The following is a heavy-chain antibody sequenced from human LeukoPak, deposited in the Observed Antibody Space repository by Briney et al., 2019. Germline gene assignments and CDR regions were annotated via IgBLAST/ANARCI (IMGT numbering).Heavy chain of an antibody. J-gene: IGHJ5*02. CDR2: ISAYNGNT. CDR1: GYTFTSYG. D-gene: IGHD1-26*01. Sequence: GASVKVSCKASGYTFTSYGISWVRQAPGQGLEWMGWISAYNGNTNYAQKLQGRVTMTTDTSTSTAYMELRSLRSDDTAVFYCARSRTSDSGSYYVFNHWGQGTLVTVSS. CDR3: ARSRTSDSGSYYVFNH. V-gene: IGHV1-18*01.